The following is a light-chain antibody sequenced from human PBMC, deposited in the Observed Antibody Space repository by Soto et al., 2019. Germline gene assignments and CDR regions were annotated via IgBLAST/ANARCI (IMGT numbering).Light chain of an antibody. CDR3: QQCGSSPWT. Sequence: EIVLPQSPGTLSLSPGERATLSCRASQSVSSYYLAWYQQKPGQAPRLLIYAASSRATGIPDRFSGGGSGTDFTLTISRLEPEDFAVYYCQQCGSSPWTVGQGTKV. CDR1: QSVSSYY. CDR2: AAS. J-gene: IGKJ1*01. V-gene: IGKV3-20*01.